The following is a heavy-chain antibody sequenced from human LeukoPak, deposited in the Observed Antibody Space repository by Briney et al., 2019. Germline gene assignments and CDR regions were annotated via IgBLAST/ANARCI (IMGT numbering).Heavy chain of an antibody. CDR3: ARTSYDTTNDAFDI. D-gene: IGHD3-22*01. J-gene: IGHJ3*02. Sequence: SETLSLTCTVSGGSISSYYWSWIRQPAGKGLGLIGRIYTSGSTNYNPSLRSRVTMSVDTSKNQFSLRLRSVTAANTAVYYCARTSYDTTNDAFDIWGQGTMVTVSS. CDR2: IYTSGST. V-gene: IGHV4-4*07. CDR1: GGSISSYY.